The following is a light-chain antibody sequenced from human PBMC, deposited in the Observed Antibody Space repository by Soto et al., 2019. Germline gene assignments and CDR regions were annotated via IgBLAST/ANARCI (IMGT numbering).Light chain of an antibody. Sequence: QSVLTQPASVSGSPGQSITISCTGTSSDVGSYNLVSWYQQHPGKAPKLMIYEVSKRPSGVSNRLSGSKSGNTASLTISGLKAEDEADYYFCSYAGSSPPVVFGVGTQLTVL. J-gene: IGLJ2*01. CDR3: CSYAGSSPPVV. V-gene: IGLV2-23*02. CDR1: SSDVGSYNL. CDR2: EVS.